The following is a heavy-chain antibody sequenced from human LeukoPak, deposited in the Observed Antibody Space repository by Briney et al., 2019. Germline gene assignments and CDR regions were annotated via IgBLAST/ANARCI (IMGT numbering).Heavy chain of an antibody. Sequence: ASVKVSCKVSGYTLTELSMHWVRQAPGKGLEWMGGFDPEDGETIYAQKFQGRVTMTEDTSTDTAYMELSSLRSEDTAVYYCAMEGSGWNWFDPWGQGTLVTVSS. J-gene: IGHJ5*02. CDR3: AMEGSGWNWFDP. D-gene: IGHD6-19*01. CDR2: FDPEDGET. V-gene: IGHV1-24*01. CDR1: GYTLTELS.